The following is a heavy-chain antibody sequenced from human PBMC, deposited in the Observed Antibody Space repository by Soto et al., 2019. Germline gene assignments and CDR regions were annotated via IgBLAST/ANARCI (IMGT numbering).Heavy chain of an antibody. V-gene: IGHV3-23*01. CDR2: ITTTGDTS. J-gene: IGHJ4*02. CDR1: GFTFSDFA. CDR3: AKGADYRDGSSFYYFDS. Sequence: PGGSLRLSCAASGFTFSDFAMNWFRQTPGKRLEWVSIITTTGDTSYYADSVKGRFTISRDNSKNMLYLQMNNLRVDDTAIYFCAKGADYRDGSSFYYFDSWGQGA. D-gene: IGHD6-6*01.